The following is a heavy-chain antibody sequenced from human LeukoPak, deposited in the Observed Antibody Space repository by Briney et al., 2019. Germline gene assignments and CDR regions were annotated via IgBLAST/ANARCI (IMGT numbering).Heavy chain of an antibody. CDR3: ARRVRGVSFYYYNGMDV. J-gene: IGHJ6*02. D-gene: IGHD3-10*01. CDR1: GGSFSDYY. V-gene: IGHV4-34*01. Sequence: SETLSLTRAVYGGSFSDYYWTWIRQSPGKGLEWIGEINHSGATDYNPSLKSRVTISVDTSKNQFSLKVRSVTAADTAVYYCARRVRGVSFYYYNGMDVWGQGTTVTVSS. CDR2: INHSGAT.